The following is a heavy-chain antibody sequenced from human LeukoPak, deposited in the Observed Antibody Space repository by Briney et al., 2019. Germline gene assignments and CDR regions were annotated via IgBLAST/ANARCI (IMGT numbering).Heavy chain of an antibody. CDR2: IYYSGST. CDR3: ARGLYVAPKTFDY. D-gene: IGHD2-2*02. J-gene: IGHJ4*02. V-gene: IGHV4-31*11. Sequence: PSETLSLTCAVYGGSFSGYYWSWIRQHPGKGLEWIGYIYYSGSTYYNPSLESQVTISVDTSKNQFSLKLSSVTAADTAVYYCARGLYVAPKTFDYWGQGTLVTVSS. CDR1: GGSFSGYY.